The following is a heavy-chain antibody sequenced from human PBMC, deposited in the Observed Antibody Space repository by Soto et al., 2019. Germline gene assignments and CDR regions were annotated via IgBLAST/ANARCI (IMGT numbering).Heavy chain of an antibody. CDR1: GGLISKYS. CDR3: ASIRVRGGPLRFED. D-gene: IGHD4-17*01. Sequence: QVQLVQSGAEVRKPGSSVKVSCKTSGGLISKYSFNWVRQAPGQGLEWMGGFLPISGSTDYAQKFQGRLTIIADRSTCSVYMELGRLRSDDTANYYCASIRVRGGPLRFEDGGQGMLISVSS. CDR2: FLPISGST. V-gene: IGHV1-69*06. J-gene: IGHJ4*01.